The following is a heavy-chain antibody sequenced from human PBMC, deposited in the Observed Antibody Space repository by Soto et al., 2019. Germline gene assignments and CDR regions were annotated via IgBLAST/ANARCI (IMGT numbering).Heavy chain of an antibody. CDR2: IYYSGST. CDR1: DGCIGNGSCC. V-gene: IGHV4-61*01. Sequence: LSWSVADGCIGNGSCCWSLIHQPTGKGLEWIGSIYYSGSTNYNPSLKSRVTISVDTSKNQFSLRLSSVTAADTAVYYCARAYGGYADYWGQGALVTVS. CDR3: ARAYGGYADY. D-gene: IGHD5-12*01. J-gene: IGHJ4*02.